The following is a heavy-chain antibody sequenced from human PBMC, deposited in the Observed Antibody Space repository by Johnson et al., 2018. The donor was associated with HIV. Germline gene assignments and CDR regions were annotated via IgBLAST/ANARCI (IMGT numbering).Heavy chain of an antibody. CDR3: ARGNLYYSTDAFEI. J-gene: IGHJ3*02. CDR2: ISSSGSTI. CDR1: GFTFSDYY. Sequence: QVQLVESGGGLVKPGGSLRLSCAASGFTFSDYYMSWIRQAPGKGLEWVSYISSSGSTIYYADSVRGRFIISRDNAKNSLFLQMNSLRAEDTAVYYCARGNLYYSTDAFEIWGQGTMLTVSS. V-gene: IGHV3-11*04. D-gene: IGHD3-16*01.